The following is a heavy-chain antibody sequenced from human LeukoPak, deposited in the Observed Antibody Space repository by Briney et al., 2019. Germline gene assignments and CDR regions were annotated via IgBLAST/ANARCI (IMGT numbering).Heavy chain of an antibody. CDR2: ISGSGGGT. CDR3: ARGRSSGWLNNFDY. D-gene: IGHD6-19*01. V-gene: IGHV3-23*01. Sequence: TGGSLRLSCAASGFTFSSYAMNWVRQAPGKGLEWVSAISGSGGGTYYTDSVKGRFTISRDKSKNTLDLQMNSLRVEDTAVYFCARGRSSGWLNNFDYWGQGTLVTVSS. CDR1: GFTFSSYA. J-gene: IGHJ4*02.